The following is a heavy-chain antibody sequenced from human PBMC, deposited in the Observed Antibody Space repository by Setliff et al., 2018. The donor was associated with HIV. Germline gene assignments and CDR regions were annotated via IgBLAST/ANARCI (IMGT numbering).Heavy chain of an antibody. Sequence: ASVKVSCKASGYTFIGYNMHWVRQAPGQGLEWMGWINPNSGGTNYAQKFQGRAIMTRDTSISTAYMELSRLRSDDTAVYYCARALDSSADIEGYFDFWGQGMLVTVS. CDR2: INPNSGGT. CDR3: ARALDSSADIEGYFDF. J-gene: IGHJ4*02. CDR1: GYTFIGYN. D-gene: IGHD2-15*01. V-gene: IGHV1-2*02.